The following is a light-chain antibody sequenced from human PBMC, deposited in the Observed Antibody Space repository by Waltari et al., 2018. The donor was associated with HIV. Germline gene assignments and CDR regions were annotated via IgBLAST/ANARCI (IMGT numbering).Light chain of an antibody. Sequence: QSALTQPRSVSGSPGQSVTISCTGSSSDVGGYKFVSWCQQHPGKAPKVIIHDVSERPSGVPDRFSGSKSGNTASLTISGLQAEDDADYYCCSYAGSYTMVFGGGTKLTVL. CDR3: CSYAGSYTMV. J-gene: IGLJ2*01. V-gene: IGLV2-11*01. CDR1: SSDVGGYKF. CDR2: DVS.